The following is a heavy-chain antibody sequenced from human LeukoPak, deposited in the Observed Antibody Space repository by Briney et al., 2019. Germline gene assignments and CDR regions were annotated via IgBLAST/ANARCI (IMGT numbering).Heavy chain of an antibody. CDR1: GYTFTSYA. CDR2: INAGNGNT. Sequence: ASVNVSCKASGYTFTSYAMHWVRQAPGQRLEWMGWINAGNGNTKYSQKFQGRVTITRDTSASTAYMELSSLRSEDTAVYYCASNIAVAGCFDYWGQGTLVTVSS. V-gene: IGHV1-3*01. D-gene: IGHD6-19*01. J-gene: IGHJ4*02. CDR3: ASNIAVAGCFDY.